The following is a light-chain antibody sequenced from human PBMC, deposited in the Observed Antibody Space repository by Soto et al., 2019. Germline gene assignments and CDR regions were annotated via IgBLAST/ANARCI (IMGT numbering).Light chain of an antibody. CDR1: QIVNTN. V-gene: IGKV3-15*01. CDR3: QQYGNSPYT. J-gene: IGKJ2*01. Sequence: IVMTQSPAALSVSPGDSATLSCRASQIVNTNVAWYQQRPGQAPRLLIFAASTRATGVAARFSGSGSGTKFTLTVDSLQSEDFAVYYCQQYGNSPYTFGQGTKLEI. CDR2: AAS.